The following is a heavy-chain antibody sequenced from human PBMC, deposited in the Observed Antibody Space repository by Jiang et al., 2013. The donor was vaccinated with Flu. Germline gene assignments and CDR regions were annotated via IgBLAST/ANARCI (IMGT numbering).Heavy chain of an antibody. CDR3: ARNYGSGSYYNHNWFDP. J-gene: IGHJ5*02. CDR1: GFTFSSYS. V-gene: IGHV3-21*01. Sequence: QLVESGGGLVKPGGSLRLSCAASGFTFSSYSMNWVRQAPGKGLEWVSSISSSSSYIYYADSVKGRFTISRDNAKNSLYLQMNSLRAEDTAVYYCARNYGSGSYYNHNWFDPWGQGTLVTVSS. D-gene: IGHD3-10*01. CDR2: ISSSSSYI.